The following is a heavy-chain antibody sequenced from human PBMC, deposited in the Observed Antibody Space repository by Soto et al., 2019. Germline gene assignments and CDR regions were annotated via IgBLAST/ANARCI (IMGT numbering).Heavy chain of an antibody. J-gene: IGHJ4*02. CDR2: ISSTSSFI. Sequence: EVQLVESGGGLVKPGGSLRVSCAASGFTFSTYNMNWVRQAPGKGLEWVSSISSTSSFIYYADSVKGRFTIARDTAKNSLPMHMNSLRAEDTAVYYCARALRYCSGGICYPPPYYFDYWGQGTLVTVSS. V-gene: IGHV3-21*01. D-gene: IGHD2-15*01. CDR1: GFTFSTYN. CDR3: ARALRYCSGGICYPPPYYFDY.